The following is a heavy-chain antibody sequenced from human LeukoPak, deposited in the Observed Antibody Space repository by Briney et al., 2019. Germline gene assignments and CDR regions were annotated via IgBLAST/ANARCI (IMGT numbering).Heavy chain of an antibody. CDR1: GFTFSSYA. CDR3: AKGDIVVVPAAFPAEYFQH. V-gene: IGHV3-23*01. Sequence: GGSLRLSCAASGFTFSSYAMSWVRQAPGKGLEWVSAISGSGGSTYYADSVKGRFTISRDNSKNTLYLQMNSLRAEDTAVYYCAKGDIVVVPAAFPAEYFQHWGQGTLVTVSS. D-gene: IGHD2-2*01. J-gene: IGHJ1*01. CDR2: ISGSGGST.